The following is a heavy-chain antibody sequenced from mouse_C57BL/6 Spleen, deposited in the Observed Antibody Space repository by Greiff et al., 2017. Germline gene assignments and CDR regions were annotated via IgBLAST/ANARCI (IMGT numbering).Heavy chain of an antibody. V-gene: IGHV2-6*01. D-gene: IGHD3-2*02. CDR2: IWGVGSS. CDR3: ARDSSGYAMDY. Sequence: VHLVESGPGLVAPSQSLSITCTVSGFSLTSYGVDWVRQSPGKGLEWLGVIWGVGSSNYNSALKSRLSISTDNSKSQVFLKMNSLQTDDTAMYYCARDSSGYAMDYWGQGTSVTVSS. J-gene: IGHJ4*01. CDR1: GFSLTSYG.